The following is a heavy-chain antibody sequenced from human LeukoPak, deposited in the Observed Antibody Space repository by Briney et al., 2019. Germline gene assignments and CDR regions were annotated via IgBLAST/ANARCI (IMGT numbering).Heavy chain of an antibody. D-gene: IGHD3-9*01. V-gene: IGHV3-23*01. CDR1: GITLSCYG. Sequence: GGSLRLSCAASGITLSCYGMGWVRQAPVKGLEWVSAITGGGDTTYYADSVKGRFTISRDNSKNTLFLQMNSLRADDTAVYYCVRTTGYLAYWGQGTLVTVSS. J-gene: IGHJ4*02. CDR2: ITGGGDTT. CDR3: VRTTGYLAY.